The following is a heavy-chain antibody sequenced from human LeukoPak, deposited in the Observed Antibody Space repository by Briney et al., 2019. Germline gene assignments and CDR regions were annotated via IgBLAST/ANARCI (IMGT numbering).Heavy chain of an antibody. V-gene: IGHV4-39*05. J-gene: IGHJ4*02. CDR2: IYYSGST. CDR3: AIPGGGYYDSSGYGY. CDR1: GGSISSSSYY. Sequence: SETPSLTCTVSGGSISSSSYYWGWIRQPPGKGLEWIGSIYYSGSTYYNPSLKSRVTISVDTSKNQFSLKLSSVTAADTAVYYCAIPGGGYYDSSGYGYWGQGTLVTVSS. D-gene: IGHD3-22*01.